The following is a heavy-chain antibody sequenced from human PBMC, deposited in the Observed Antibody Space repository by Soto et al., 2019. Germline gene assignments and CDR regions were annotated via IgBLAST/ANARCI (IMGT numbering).Heavy chain of an antibody. D-gene: IGHD3-9*01. J-gene: IGHJ4*02. CDR3: AKDLVLRYFDWLPYFDY. CDR2: ISGSGGST. Sequence: ESGGGLVQPGGSLRLSCAASGFTFSSYAMSWVRQAPGKGLEWVSAISGSGGSTYYADSVKGRFTISRDNSKNTLYLQMNSLRAEDTAVYYCAKDLVLRYFDWLPYFDYWGQGTLVTVSS. V-gene: IGHV3-23*01. CDR1: GFTFSSYA.